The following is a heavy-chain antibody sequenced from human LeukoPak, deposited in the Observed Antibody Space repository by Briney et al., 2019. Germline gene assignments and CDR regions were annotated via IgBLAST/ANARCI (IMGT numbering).Heavy chain of an antibody. CDR2: INHSGST. CDR3: ARHSGLYQYQLGTYYYMDV. D-gene: IGHD2-2*01. V-gene: IGHV4-34*01. Sequence: SETLSLTCAVYGGSFSGYYWSWIRQPPGKGLEWIGEINHSGSTNYNPSLKSRVTISVDTSKNQFSLKLSSVTAADTAVYYCARHSGLYQYQLGTYYYMDVWGKGTTVTVSS. J-gene: IGHJ6*03. CDR1: GGSFSGYY.